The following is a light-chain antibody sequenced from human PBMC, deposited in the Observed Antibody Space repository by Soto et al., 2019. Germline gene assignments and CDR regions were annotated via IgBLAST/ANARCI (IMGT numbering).Light chain of an antibody. V-gene: IGKV1-5*01. Sequence: DIQMTQSPSTLSASVGDRVTITCRARQSISSWLAWYQQKPGKAPNLLIYDASSLESGVPSRFSGSGSGTEFTLTISSLQPDDFATYYCQQYNSYSPLTFGGGTKVEIK. J-gene: IGKJ4*01. CDR3: QQYNSYSPLT. CDR1: QSISSW. CDR2: DAS.